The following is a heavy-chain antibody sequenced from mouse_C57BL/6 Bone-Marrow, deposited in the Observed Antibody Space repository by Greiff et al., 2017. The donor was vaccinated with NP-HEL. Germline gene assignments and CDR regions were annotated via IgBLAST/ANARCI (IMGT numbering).Heavy chain of an antibody. CDR3: ARGESWGAFFDY. V-gene: IGHV1-76*01. Sequence: QVQLQQSGAELVRPGASVKLSCKASGYTFTDYYINWVKQRPGQGLEWIARIYPGSGNTYYNEKFKGKATLTAEKSSSTAYMQLSSLTSEDSAVYFCARGESWGAFFDYWGQGTTLTVSS. J-gene: IGHJ2*01. CDR2: IYPGSGNT. D-gene: IGHD6-1*01. CDR1: GYTFTDYY.